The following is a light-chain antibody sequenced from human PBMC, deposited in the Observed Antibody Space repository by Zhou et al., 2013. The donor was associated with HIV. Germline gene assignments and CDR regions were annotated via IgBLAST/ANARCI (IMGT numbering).Light chain of an antibody. CDR2: AAS. J-gene: IGKJ4*02. CDR3: QDYGDSSKT. V-gene: IGKV1-16*01. Sequence: DIQMTQSPSSLSASVGDRVTITCQASQDISTYLNWYQQKPGQVPKPLIYAASSLQNGVPSRFSGSGSGTEFHLSIVSLQPDDFATYYCQDYGDSSKTFGRGTRVEMK. CDR1: QDISTY.